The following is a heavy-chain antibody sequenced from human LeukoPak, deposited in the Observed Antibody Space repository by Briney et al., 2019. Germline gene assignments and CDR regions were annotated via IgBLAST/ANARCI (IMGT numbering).Heavy chain of an antibody. CDR1: GVTISDYY. V-gene: IGHV3-23*01. D-gene: IGHD6-6*01. Sequence: GESLSLTCAASGVTISDYYRSWIRQPPGQGLEWVSDINGGGGTTYYADSVKGRFTISRDNSKNTLYLQMDCLRAEDTAVYYCARVSSQLVCYCDYWGQGSVIPVSA. CDR2: INGGGGTT. CDR3: ARVSSQLVCYCDY. J-gene: IGHJ4*02.